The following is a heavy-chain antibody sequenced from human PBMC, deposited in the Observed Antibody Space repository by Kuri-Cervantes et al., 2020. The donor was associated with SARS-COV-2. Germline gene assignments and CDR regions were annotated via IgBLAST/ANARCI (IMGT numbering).Heavy chain of an antibody. CDR1: GFTFSSYS. Sequence: LSLTCAASGFTFSSYSMNWVRQAPGKGLEWVSSISSSSYIYYADSVKGRFTISRDNAKNSLYLQMNSLRAEDTAVYYCARVGDYYILTDDYWGQGTLVTVSS. J-gene: IGHJ4*02. CDR3: ARVGDYYILTDDY. D-gene: IGHD3-9*01. CDR2: ISSSSYI. V-gene: IGHV3-21*01.